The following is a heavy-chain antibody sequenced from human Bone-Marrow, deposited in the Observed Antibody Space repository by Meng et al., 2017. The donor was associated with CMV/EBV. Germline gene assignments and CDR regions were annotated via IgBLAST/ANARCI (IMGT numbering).Heavy chain of an antibody. J-gene: IGHJ4*02. CDR3: ARALPIAVAGNHFDV. D-gene: IGHD6-19*01. Sequence: ASVKVSCKAFGYTFTDYYLHWVRQAPGQGLEWMGWISPVTYVTNYAQKFQGRVTMTKDTSISTAYMELTGLTFDDTAAYSCARALPIAVAGNHFDVWCQGTSVTVSS. CDR2: ISPVTYVT. CDR1: GYTFTDYY. V-gene: IGHV1-2*02.